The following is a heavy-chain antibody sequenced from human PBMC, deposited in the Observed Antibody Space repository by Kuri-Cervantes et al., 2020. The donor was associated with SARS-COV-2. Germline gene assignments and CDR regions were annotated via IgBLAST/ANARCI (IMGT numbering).Heavy chain of an antibody. J-gene: IGHJ5*02. V-gene: IGHV3-30-3*01. CDR3: ARLDGYIEH. Sequence: GESLKISCAASGFTFSSYAMHWVRQAPGKGLEWVAVISYDGSNKYYADSVKGRFTISRDNSKNTLYLQMNSLRAEDTAVYYCARLDGYIEHWGQGTQVTVSS. D-gene: IGHD5-24*01. CDR2: ISYDGSNK. CDR1: GFTFSSYA.